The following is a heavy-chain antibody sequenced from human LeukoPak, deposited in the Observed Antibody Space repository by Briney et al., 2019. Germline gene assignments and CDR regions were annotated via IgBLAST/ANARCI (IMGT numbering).Heavy chain of an antibody. CDR3: ARTMTTVKYYFDY. D-gene: IGHD4-11*01. V-gene: IGHV4-39*01. CDR1: GGSISSSSYY. CDR2: IYYSGST. Sequence: MTSETLSLTCTVSGGSISSSSYYWGWIRQPPGKGLEWIGSIYYSGSTNYNPSLKSRVTISVDTSKNQFSLKLSSVTAADTAVYYCARTMTTVKYYFDYWGQGTLVTVSS. J-gene: IGHJ4*02.